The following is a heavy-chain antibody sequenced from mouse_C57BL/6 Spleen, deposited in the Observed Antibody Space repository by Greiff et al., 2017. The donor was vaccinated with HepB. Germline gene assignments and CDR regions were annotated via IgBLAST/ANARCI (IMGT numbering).Heavy chain of an antibody. CDR2: IDPSDSYT. D-gene: IGHD1-1*01. J-gene: IGHJ1*03. Sequence: QVQLQQPGAELVMPGASVKLSCKASGYTFTSYWMHWVKQRPGQGLEWIGEIDPSDSYTNYNQKFKGKSTLTVDKSSSTAYMQLSSLTSEDYAVYYCARISTRVYWYIDVWGTGPTVTVSS. CDR3: ARISTRVYWYIDV. CDR1: GYTFTSYW. V-gene: IGHV1-69*01.